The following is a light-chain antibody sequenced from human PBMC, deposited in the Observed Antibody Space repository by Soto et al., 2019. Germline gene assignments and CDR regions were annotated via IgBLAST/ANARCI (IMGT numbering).Light chain of an antibody. V-gene: IGKV3-11*01. Sequence: EIVLTQSPATLSLSPGERATLSCRASQSVGRNLAWYQQKPGQAPRLLIYDASNRATGIPARFSGSGSGTDFTLTISSPEPEDFAVYYCQQRSNWPPEYTFGQGTKLEIK. CDR2: DAS. CDR3: QQRSNWPPEYT. J-gene: IGKJ2*01. CDR1: QSVGRN.